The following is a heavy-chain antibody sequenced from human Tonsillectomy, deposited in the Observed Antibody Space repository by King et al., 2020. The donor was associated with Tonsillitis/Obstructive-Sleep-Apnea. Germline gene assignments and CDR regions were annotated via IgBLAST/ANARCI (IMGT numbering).Heavy chain of an antibody. D-gene: IGHD3-9*01. CDR2: IFSNDEK. J-gene: IGHJ4*02. CDR3: ARSLYDILTGYYSDY. Sequence: VTLKESGPVLVKPTETLTLTCTVSGFSLSNARMGVNWIRQPPGKALEWLAHIFSNDEKSYSTSLKSSLTISKDTSKSKVVLTMTNMEPVDTATYYCARSLYDILTGYYSDYWGQGTLVTVSS. CDR1: GFSLSNARMG. V-gene: IGHV2-26*01.